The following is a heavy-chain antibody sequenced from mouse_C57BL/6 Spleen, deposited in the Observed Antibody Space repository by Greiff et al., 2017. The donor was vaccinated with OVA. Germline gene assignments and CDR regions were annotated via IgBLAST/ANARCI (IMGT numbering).Heavy chain of an antibody. J-gene: IGHJ2*01. CDR2: INPNYDTT. CDR1: GYSFPDYH. CDR3: ARSTTLVYMDY. Sequence: VQLKQSGPELVKPGASVQLSCKASGYSFPDYHMYWVKQSTGKSLEWIGVINPNYDTTSYNQQFKAKATLTVDQSSSTASMQFNSLTSEYSAVFYCARSTTLVYMDYWGQGTTLTVSS. V-gene: IGHV1-39*01. D-gene: IGHD1-1*01.